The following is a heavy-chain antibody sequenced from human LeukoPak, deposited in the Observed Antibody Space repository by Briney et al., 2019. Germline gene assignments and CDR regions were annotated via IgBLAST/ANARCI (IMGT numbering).Heavy chain of an antibody. CDR2: ISYDGSNK. J-gene: IGHJ6*03. D-gene: IGHD1-26*01. Sequence: GGSLRLSCAASGFTFSNYGMHWVRQAPGKGLEWVAVISYDGSNKYYADSVKGRFTISRDNSKNTLFLQMNSLRAEDTALYYCAKYPGGFTGIVNYYHMDVWGKGTTVTVSS. CDR1: GFTFSNYG. V-gene: IGHV3-30*18. CDR3: AKYPGGFTGIVNYYHMDV.